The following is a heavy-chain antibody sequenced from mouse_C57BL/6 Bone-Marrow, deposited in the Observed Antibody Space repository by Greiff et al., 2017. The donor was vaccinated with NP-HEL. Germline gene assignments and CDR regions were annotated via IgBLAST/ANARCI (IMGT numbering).Heavy chain of an antibody. CDR3: ASLRLFAY. CDR2: IDPYNGYT. Sequence: VQLQQPGAELVRPGTSVKLSCTASGYTFNSDCMHWVKQRPGQGLEWIGGIDPYNGYTNYNQKFKGKATLTVDTSSSTAYMQLSSLTSEDSAVYYCASLRLFAYGGQGTLVTVSA. CDR1: GYTFNSDC. J-gene: IGHJ3*01. V-gene: IGHV1-59*01.